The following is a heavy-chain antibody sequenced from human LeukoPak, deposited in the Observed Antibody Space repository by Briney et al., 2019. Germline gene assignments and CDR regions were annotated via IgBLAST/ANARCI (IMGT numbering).Heavy chain of an antibody. CDR2: IVGDGGGI. CDR1: GFTFSTYA. D-gene: IGHD5-24*01. CDR3: AKDRIPDGKYSIDF. J-gene: IGHJ4*02. Sequence: GGSLRLSCAASGFTFSTYAMNWVRQAPGKGLEWASVIVGDGGGIHYADSVSGRFTISRDNSRNTLYLQMNSLRVEDTAVYYCAKDRIPDGKYSIDFWGQGTLVTVSS. V-gene: IGHV3-23*01.